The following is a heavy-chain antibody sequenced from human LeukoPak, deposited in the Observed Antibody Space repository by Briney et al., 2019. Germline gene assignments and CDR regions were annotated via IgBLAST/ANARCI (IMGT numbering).Heavy chain of an antibody. D-gene: IGHD4-17*01. CDR2: INPSGGST. Sequence: GASVKVPCKASGYTFTSYYMHWVRQAPGQGLEWMGIINPSGGSTSYAQKFQGRVTMTRDTSTSTVYMELSSLRSEDTAVYYCARSYGDFYFDYWGQGTLVTVSS. J-gene: IGHJ4*02. CDR1: GYTFTSYY. CDR3: ARSYGDFYFDY. V-gene: IGHV1-46*01.